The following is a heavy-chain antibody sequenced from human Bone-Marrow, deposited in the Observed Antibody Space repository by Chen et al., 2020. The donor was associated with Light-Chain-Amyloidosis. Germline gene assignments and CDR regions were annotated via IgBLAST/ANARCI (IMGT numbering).Heavy chain of an antibody. D-gene: IGHD6-19*01. CDR2: LYHSGGI. CDR3: ARLRGYNSAWVDY. V-gene: IGHV4-59*01. CDR1: GASISSYY. Sequence: QVQLQESGPGLVKPSETLSLTCTVSGASISSYYWSWIRQSPGKGLEWIGYLYHSGGINYNPSLTSRVTLSIDTSKNQFSLKLSSVTAADTAIYYCARLRGYNSAWVDYWGQGTLVTVSS. J-gene: IGHJ4*02.